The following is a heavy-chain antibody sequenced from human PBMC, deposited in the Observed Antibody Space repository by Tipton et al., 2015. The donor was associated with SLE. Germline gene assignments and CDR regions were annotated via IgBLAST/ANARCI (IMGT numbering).Heavy chain of an antibody. D-gene: IGHD2-2*01. CDR2: VGSKSSVYAT. CDR1: GFTFSGSP. Sequence: SLRLSCAASGFTFSGSPVHWVRQASGKGLEWVGRVGSKSSVYATSYAASVRGRFTISRDDSENTAYLQMNSLKTEDTAVYYCTRPGGWGSTSAFDPWGQGTLVTVSS. V-gene: IGHV3-73*01. J-gene: IGHJ5*02. CDR3: TRPGGWGSTSAFDP.